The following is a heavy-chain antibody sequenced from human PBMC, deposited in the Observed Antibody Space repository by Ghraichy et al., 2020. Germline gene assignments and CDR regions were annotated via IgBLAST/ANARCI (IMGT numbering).Heavy chain of an antibody. CDR2: INHSGST. Sequence: SQTLSLTCADYGGSFSGYYWSWIRQPPGKGLEWIGEINHSGSTNYNPSLKSRVTISVDTSKNQFSLKLSSVTAVDTAVYYCARGLRFDPWGQGTLVTVSS. CDR1: GGSFSGYY. CDR3: ARGLRFDP. J-gene: IGHJ5*02. V-gene: IGHV4-34*01.